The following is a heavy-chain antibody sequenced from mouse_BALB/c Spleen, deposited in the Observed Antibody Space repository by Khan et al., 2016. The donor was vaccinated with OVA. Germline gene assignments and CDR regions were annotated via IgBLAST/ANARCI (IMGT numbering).Heavy chain of an antibody. CDR1: GYSITSGYA. CDR3: ARGNYYGYYFDY. D-gene: IGHD1-1*01. V-gene: IGHV3-2*02. Sequence: VQLQQSGPGLVKPSQSLSLTCTVTGYSITSGYAWNWIRQFPGNKLEWMGYISYSGVTSYTPSLKSRISITRDTSKNQFFLQLNSVTTEDTATYYCARGNYYGYYFDYWDQGTTLTVSS. CDR2: ISYSGVT. J-gene: IGHJ2*01.